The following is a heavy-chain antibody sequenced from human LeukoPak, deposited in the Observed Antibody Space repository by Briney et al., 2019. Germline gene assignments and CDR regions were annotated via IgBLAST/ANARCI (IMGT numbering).Heavy chain of an antibody. J-gene: IGHJ4*02. V-gene: IGHV4-59*01. CDR2: ISYSGNT. CDR3: ARGWRKIWSKDF. D-gene: IGHD3-10*01. Sequence: SETLSLTCTVSGDSISGYYWNWIRQPPMKGLEWIGYISYSGNTKYNPSLKSRVTISVDTSKNQFSLKLSSVTAADTAVYYCARGWRKIWSKDFWGQGTLVTVSS. CDR1: GDSISGYY.